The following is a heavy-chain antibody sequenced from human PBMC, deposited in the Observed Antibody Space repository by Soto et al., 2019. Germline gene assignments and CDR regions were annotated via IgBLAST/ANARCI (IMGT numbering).Heavy chain of an antibody. D-gene: IGHD6-6*01. J-gene: IGHJ5*02. CDR1: GYTFTTYG. Sequence: QVQLVQSGAEVKKPGASVKVSCKASGYTFTTYGISWVRQATGQGLEWMGWISAYNGNTKYVQRRQGRVTMTTDTSTSTAYMELRSLRSDDTAVYYCARDLIAVRPGWFDPWGQGTLVTVSS. CDR2: ISAYNGNT. V-gene: IGHV1-18*01. CDR3: ARDLIAVRPGWFDP.